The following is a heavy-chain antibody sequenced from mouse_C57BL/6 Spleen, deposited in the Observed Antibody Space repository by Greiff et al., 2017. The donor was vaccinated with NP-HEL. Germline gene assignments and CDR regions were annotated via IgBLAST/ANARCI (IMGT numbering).Heavy chain of an antibody. Sequence: EVKVEESGGGLVKPGGSLKLSCAASGFTFSSYTMSWVRQTPEKRLEWVATISGGGGNTYYPDSVKGRFTISRDNAKNTLYLQMSSLRSEDTALYYCARHYYYGSSYGYFDVWGTGTTVTVSS. V-gene: IGHV5-9*01. CDR3: ARHYYYGSSYGYFDV. D-gene: IGHD1-1*01. J-gene: IGHJ1*03. CDR1: GFTFSSYT. CDR2: ISGGGGNT.